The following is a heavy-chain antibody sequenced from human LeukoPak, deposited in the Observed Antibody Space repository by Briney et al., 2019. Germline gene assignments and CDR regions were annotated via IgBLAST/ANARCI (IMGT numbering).Heavy chain of an antibody. J-gene: IGHJ6*02. Sequence: QTGGPLRLSCAASGFTFNSYAMSWVRQAPGKGLEWVSGISGGGDRTFYADSVNGRFTISRDNSKNTLYLQMNSLRAEDTAVYYCARGVVPRYYGMDVWGQGTTVTVSS. CDR3: ARGVVPRYYGMDV. CDR2: ISGGGDRT. CDR1: GFTFNSYA. D-gene: IGHD3-3*01. V-gene: IGHV3-23*01.